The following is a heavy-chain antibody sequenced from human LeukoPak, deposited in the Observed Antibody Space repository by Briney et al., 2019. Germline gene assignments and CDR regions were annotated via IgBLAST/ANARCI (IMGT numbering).Heavy chain of an antibody. D-gene: IGHD5-12*01. J-gene: IGHJ6*02. Sequence: GGSLRLSCAASGFTFSSYEMNWVRQAPGKELEWVSYISSSGSTIYYADSVKGRFTISRDNAKNSLYLQMNSLRAEDTAVYYCASVAIRGPYYYYGMDVWGQGTTVTVSS. CDR1: GFTFSSYE. CDR2: ISSSGSTI. CDR3: ASVAIRGPYYYYGMDV. V-gene: IGHV3-48*03.